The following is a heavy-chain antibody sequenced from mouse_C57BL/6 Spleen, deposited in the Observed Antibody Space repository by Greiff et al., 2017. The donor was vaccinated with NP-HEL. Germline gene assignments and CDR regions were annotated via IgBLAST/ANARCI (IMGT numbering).Heavy chain of an antibody. J-gene: IGHJ1*03. Sequence: EVQGVESGGGLVQPKGSLKLSCAASGFSFNTYAMNWVRQAPGKGLEWVARIRSKSNNYATYYADSVKDRFTISRDDSESMLYLQMNNLKTEDTAMYYCVRDDVDWYFDVWGTGTTVTVSS. V-gene: IGHV10-1*01. CDR1: GFSFNTYA. CDR2: IRSKSNNYAT. D-gene: IGHD2-12*01. CDR3: VRDDVDWYFDV.